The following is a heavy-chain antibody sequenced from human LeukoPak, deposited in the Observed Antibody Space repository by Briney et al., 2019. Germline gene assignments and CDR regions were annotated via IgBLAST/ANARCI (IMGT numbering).Heavy chain of an antibody. CDR3: GRSPRYCSSTSCYTRGIYYFDY. CDR1: GYSFTSGHY. V-gene: IGHV4-38-2*01. D-gene: IGHD2-2*02. J-gene: IGHJ4*02. Sequence: PSETLSLTCSVSGYSFTSGHYWGWIRQPPGKGLEWIANIYHTGSAHYNPSLKSRVTISVDTSKNQFSLKLSSVTAADTAVYYCGRSPRYCSSTSCYTRGIYYFDYWGQGTLVTVSS. CDR2: IYHTGSA.